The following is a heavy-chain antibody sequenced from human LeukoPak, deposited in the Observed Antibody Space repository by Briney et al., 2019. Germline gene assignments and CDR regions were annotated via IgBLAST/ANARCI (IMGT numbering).Heavy chain of an antibody. CDR1: GFSFSTYA. Sequence: PGGSLRLSCAVSGFSFSTYAMSWARQAPGKGLEWVANIKQDGSDKYYVDSVKGRFTISRDNAKNSLYLQMDSLRAEDTAVYYCARDRGRHYGKDAWGQGTTVTVSS. CDR3: ARDRGRHYGKDA. J-gene: IGHJ6*02. V-gene: IGHV3-7*01. D-gene: IGHD6-25*01. CDR2: IKQDGSDK.